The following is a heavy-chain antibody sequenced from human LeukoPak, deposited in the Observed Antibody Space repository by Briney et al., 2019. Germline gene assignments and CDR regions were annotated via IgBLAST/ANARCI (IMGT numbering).Heavy chain of an antibody. CDR2: IYYSGGT. Sequence: PSQTLSPTCTVAGGSISSYYRSWIRHPPGKRLEWIGYIYYSGGTNYNPSLKSRVTISVDTSKNQFSLKLNSVTAADTAVYYCARVSGYDWESFYDYWGQGTLVTVSS. J-gene: IGHJ4*02. D-gene: IGHD5-12*01. CDR1: GGSISSYY. V-gene: IGHV4-59*01. CDR3: ARVSGYDWESFYDY.